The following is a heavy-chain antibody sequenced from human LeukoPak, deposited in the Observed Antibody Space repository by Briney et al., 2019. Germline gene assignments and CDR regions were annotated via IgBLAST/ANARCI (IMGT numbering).Heavy chain of an antibody. Sequence: GGSLTLSCAAAGFTFSMYWMHWVRQAPGKGLLWVSRISTDETITTYGESVKGRFTISRDNAKNTLYLQMNSLRAEDTAVYYCVREYYGAGGDWGQGTLVTVSS. CDR1: GFTFSMYW. CDR2: ISTDETIT. CDR3: VREYYGAGGD. J-gene: IGHJ4*02. V-gene: IGHV3-74*01. D-gene: IGHD3-10*01.